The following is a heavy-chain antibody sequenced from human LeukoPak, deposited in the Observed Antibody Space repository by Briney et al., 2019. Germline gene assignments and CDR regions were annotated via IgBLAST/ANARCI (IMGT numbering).Heavy chain of an antibody. D-gene: IGHD4-17*01. J-gene: IGHJ4*02. CDR2: ISSGNRYI. Sequence: PGGSLRLSCAAPGFTFSRYSMNWVRQAPGKGLEWVSYISSGNRYIYYADSVKGRFTISRDNAKNSLYLQMNSLRADDTAVYYCARDTYGDYVFDYWGQGTLVTVSS. CDR3: ARDTYGDYVFDY. CDR1: GFTFSRYS. V-gene: IGHV3-21*01.